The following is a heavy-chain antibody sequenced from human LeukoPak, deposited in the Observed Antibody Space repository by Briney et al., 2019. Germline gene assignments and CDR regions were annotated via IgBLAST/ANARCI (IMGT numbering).Heavy chain of an antibody. CDR1: GSSFTSYW. J-gene: IGHJ6*02. V-gene: IGHV5-51*01. Sequence: GASLKISCQGSGSSFTSYWIGCVRQLPGKGLEWMGIIYPGDSDTRYSPSFQGQVTISADKSISTAYLQWSSLKASDTAMYYCARRGYCSSTSCFGYYYYGMDVWGQGTTVTVSS. CDR3: ARRGYCSSTSCFGYYYYGMDV. CDR2: IYPGDSDT. D-gene: IGHD2-2*01.